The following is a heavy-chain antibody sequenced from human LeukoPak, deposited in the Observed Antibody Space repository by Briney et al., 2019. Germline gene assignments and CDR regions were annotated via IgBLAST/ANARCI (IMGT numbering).Heavy chain of an antibody. CDR2: TYYKSKWSS. J-gene: IGHJ4*02. D-gene: IGHD5-12*01. CDR1: GDSVSSNSAV. CDR3: ARGDIALDY. Sequence: SQTLSLTCAISGDSVSSNSAVWNWIRQSPSRGLEWLGRTYYKSKWSSDFAISVKSRITIYPDTSKNQFSLHLNSVTPEDTAVYYCARGDIALDYWGQGTLVTVSS. V-gene: IGHV6-1*01.